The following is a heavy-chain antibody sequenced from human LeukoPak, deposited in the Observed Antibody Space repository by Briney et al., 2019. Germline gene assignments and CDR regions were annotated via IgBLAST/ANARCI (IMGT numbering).Heavy chain of an antibody. D-gene: IGHD3-22*01. V-gene: IGHV4-61*02. CDR1: GGSISSGSYY. CDR2: IYTSGST. Sequence: SETLSLTCTVSGGSISSGSYYWSWIRQPAGKGLEWIVRIYTSGSTNYNPSLKSRVTISVDTSKNQFSLKLSSVTAADTAVYYCARENDTYYYDSSGYYYNWFDPWGQGTLVTVSS. J-gene: IGHJ5*02. CDR3: ARENDTYYYDSSGYYYNWFDP.